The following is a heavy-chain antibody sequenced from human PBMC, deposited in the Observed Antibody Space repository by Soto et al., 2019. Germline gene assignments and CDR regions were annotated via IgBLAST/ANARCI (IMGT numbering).Heavy chain of an antibody. CDR3: ARDLRYSYGMDV. CDR1: GFTFTNYG. J-gene: IGHJ6*02. Sequence: QVQLVESGGGVVKPGRSLRLSCAASGFTFTNYGMHWVRQTPGKGLEWVAVISFDGNNKFYADSVKGRFTISRDTSKSTLYLQLNSLRPEDTAVYYCARDLRYSYGMDVWGHGTTVTVSS. V-gene: IGHV3-30*03. CDR2: ISFDGNNK. D-gene: IGHD1-1*01.